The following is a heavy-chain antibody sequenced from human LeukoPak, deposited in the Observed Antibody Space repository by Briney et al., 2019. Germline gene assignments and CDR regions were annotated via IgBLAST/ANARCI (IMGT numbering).Heavy chain of an antibody. CDR2: INPNSGGT. CDR3: ARDQPIYCSGGSCYEEGLDY. J-gene: IGHJ4*02. Sequence: ASVKVSCKASGYTLIGYYMHWVRQAPGQGLEWIGRINPNSGGTHYAQKLQGRVTMTRDTSISTAYMELSRLRSDDTAVYYCARDQPIYCSGGSCYEEGLDYWGQGTLVTVSS. V-gene: IGHV1-2*06. D-gene: IGHD2-15*01. CDR1: GYTLIGYY.